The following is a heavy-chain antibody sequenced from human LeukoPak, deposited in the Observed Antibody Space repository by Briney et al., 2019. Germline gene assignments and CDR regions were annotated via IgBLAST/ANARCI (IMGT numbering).Heavy chain of an antibody. Sequence: PSETLSLTCSVSGGSSSNYYWSWIRQPPGRGLEWIGYIYYSGSTNSNASLKSRATIFVDPSKNQFSLRLSSVTAADTAVYYCARHRAYSYSSPFDIWGQGTMVTDSS. J-gene: IGHJ3*02. CDR2: IYYSGST. CDR1: GGSSSNYY. CDR3: ARHRAYSYSSPFDI. V-gene: IGHV4-59*08. D-gene: IGHD6-6*01.